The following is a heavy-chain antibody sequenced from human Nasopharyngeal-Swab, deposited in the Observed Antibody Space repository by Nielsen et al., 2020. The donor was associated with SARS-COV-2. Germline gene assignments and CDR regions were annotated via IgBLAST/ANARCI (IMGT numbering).Heavy chain of an antibody. J-gene: IGHJ6*03. CDR1: GFTFGSFG. CDR3: ARQDRFYYYLDV. V-gene: IGHV3-21*01. D-gene: IGHD3-3*01. CDR2: ISPSSGYI. Sequence: GGSLRLSCAGSGFTFGSFGMTWVRRAPGKGLEWVSYISPSSGYIYYAESLKGRFTISRDNGKNSVYLQMNSLRADDTAVYFCARQDRFYYYLDVWGKGTTVTVSS.